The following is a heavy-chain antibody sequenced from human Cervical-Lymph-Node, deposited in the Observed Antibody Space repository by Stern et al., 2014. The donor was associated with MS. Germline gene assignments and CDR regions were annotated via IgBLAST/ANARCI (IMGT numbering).Heavy chain of an antibody. CDR2: ISYDGSNK. CDR3: AKDYGAEDV. J-gene: IGHJ6*02. V-gene: IGHV3-30*18. CDR1: GFTFSSYG. D-gene: IGHD4-17*01. Sequence: QVQLVQSGGGVVQPGRSLRLSCAASGFTFSSYGMHWVRQAPGKGLEWVAVISYDGSNKYYADSVKGRFTISRDNSKNTLYLQMNSLRAEDTAVYYCAKDYGAEDVWGQGTTVTVSS.